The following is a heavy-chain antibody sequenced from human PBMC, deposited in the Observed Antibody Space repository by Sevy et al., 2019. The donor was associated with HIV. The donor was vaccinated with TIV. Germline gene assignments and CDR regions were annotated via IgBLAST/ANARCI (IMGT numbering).Heavy chain of an antibody. V-gene: IGHV3-21*01. J-gene: IGHJ6*02. CDR3: ARELDIVVVPAWYGMDV. D-gene: IGHD2-2*01. CDR2: ISSSSSYI. Sequence: GGSLRLSCAASGFTFSSYSMNWVRQAPGKGLEWVSSISSSSSYIYYADSVKGRFTISRDNAKNSLYLQMNSLRAEDTAVYYCARELDIVVVPAWYGMDVWGQGTTVTVSS. CDR1: GFTFSSYS.